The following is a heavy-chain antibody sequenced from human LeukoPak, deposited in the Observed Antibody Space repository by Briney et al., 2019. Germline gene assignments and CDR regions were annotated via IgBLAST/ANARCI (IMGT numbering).Heavy chain of an antibody. D-gene: IGHD3-10*02. CDR2: ISYDESNK. CDR3: AKDIGDCSGSCKYYFDY. CDR1: GFTFSSHG. V-gene: IGHV3-30*18. J-gene: IGHJ4*02. Sequence: GGSLRLSCAASGFTFSSHGMHWVRQAPGKGLEWVTVISYDESNKYYADSVKGRFTISRDNSKNTLYLLMNSLRAEDTAVYYCAKDIGDCSGSCKYYFDYWGQGTLVTVSS.